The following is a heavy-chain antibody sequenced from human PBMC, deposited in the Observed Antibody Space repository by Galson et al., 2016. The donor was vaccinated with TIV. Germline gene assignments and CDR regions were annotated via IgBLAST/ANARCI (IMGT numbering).Heavy chain of an antibody. CDR2: ISYDGSNK. Sequence: LRLSCAASGFTFSTYPMHWVRQAPAKGLEWVAVISYDGSNKYYADSVKGRFTISKDNSKNTLYSQMNSLKAEDTAVYFCARDSGYDINWSPGYWGQGTLVTVSS. J-gene: IGHJ4*02. CDR1: GFTFSTYP. V-gene: IGHV3-30-3*01. D-gene: IGHD1-20*01. CDR3: ARDSGYDINWSPGY.